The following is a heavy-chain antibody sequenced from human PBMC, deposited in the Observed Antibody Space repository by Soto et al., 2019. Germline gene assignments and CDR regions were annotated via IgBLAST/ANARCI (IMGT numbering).Heavy chain of an antibody. J-gene: IGHJ6*03. CDR1: GYSFTSYW. CDR2: IYPGDSDT. CDR3: ARHVVRPPQDDYYYYMDV. V-gene: IGHV5-51*01. Sequence: PGESLKISCKGSGYSFTSYWIGWVRQMPGKGLEWMGIIYPGDSDTRYSPSFQGQVTISADKSISTAYLQWSSLKASDTAMYYCARHVVRPPQDDYYYYMDVWGRGTTVTVSS.